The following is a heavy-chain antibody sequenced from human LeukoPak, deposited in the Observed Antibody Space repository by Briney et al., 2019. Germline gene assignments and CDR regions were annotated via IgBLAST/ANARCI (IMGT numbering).Heavy chain of an antibody. CDR2: IYYSGST. D-gene: IGHD3-22*01. J-gene: IGHJ4*02. V-gene: IGHV4-39*07. CDR3: AREGSYYDSSGYYGRSQEYYFDY. CDR1: GGSISSSSYY. Sequence: SETLSPTCTVSGGSISSSSYYWGWIRQPPGKGLEWIGYIYYSGSTYYNPSLKSRVTISVDTSKNQFSLKLSSVTAADTAVYYCAREGSYYDSSGYYGRSQEYYFDYWGQGTLVTVSS.